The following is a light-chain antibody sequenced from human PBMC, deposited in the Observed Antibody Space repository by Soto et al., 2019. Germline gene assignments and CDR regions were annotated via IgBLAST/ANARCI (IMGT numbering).Light chain of an antibody. J-gene: IGKJ1*01. CDR2: GES. CDR3: QKFKNWPWT. CDR1: QSVYSD. Sequence: EIVVTQSPGTLSLSPGERVTLSCRASQSVYSDLAWYQQKPGQAPRILIYGESTRATGIPDRLSGSGSGTEFDLTISSLQSEDFAVYYCQKFKNWPWTFGQGTKVDIK. V-gene: IGKV3-15*01.